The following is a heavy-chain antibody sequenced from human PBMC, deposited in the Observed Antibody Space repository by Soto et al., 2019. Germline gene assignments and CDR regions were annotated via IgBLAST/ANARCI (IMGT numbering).Heavy chain of an antibody. V-gene: IGHV3-7*02. J-gene: IGHJ4*02. CDR1: GFSFSTFW. Sequence: GGSLRISCVTSGFSFSTFWLNWVRQAPGKGLEWVANINQDGSEKYYVDSVKGRFTISRDNAQSSLYLQMNSLRAEDTAVYYCARCPNRWEIPFDYCGQGTLVPVSS. D-gene: IGHD1-26*01. CDR2: INQDGSEK. CDR3: ARCPNRWEIPFDY.